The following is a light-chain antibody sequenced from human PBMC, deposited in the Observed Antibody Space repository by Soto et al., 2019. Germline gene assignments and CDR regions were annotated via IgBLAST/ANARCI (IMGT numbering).Light chain of an antibody. V-gene: IGKV1-39*01. CDR2: TSS. CDR1: QTIATY. Sequence: IEMTQAPASMSASVRDRVTIICGASQTIATYLNWFQHKSGRAPKLLIYTSSSVNSGVSSRFRGSGSGTDFTLTINDVQPEDSATYYCQQSYSSLVTFGAGPKVDIK. J-gene: IGKJ4*01. CDR3: QQSYSSLVT.